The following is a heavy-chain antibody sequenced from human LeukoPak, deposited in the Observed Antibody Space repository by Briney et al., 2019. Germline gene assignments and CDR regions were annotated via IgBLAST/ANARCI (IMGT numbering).Heavy chain of an antibody. J-gene: IGHJ2*01. CDR2: ISDSSSNI. V-gene: IGHV3-48*02. CDR3: ARRAPMTTVTTVLYWHFDL. CDR1: GFIFSSYS. Sequence: GGPLRLSCAASGFIFSSYSMNWVRQAPGKGLEWVSYISDSSSNIYYADFVKGRFTVSRDNAKNSLYLQMNSLRDEDTAVYYCARRAPMTTVTTVLYWHFDLWGRGTLVTVSS. D-gene: IGHD4-17*01.